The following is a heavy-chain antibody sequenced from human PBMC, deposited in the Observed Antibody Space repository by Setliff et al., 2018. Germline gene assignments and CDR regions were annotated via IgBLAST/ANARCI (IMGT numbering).Heavy chain of an antibody. Sequence: GESLKISCKGSGYTFANYWIGWVRQMPGKGLEWMGIIYPGDSDTRYSPSFRGQVTISADKSISTAYLQWSSLKASDTAMYYCARPRTSSNPDSDSSDIWGQGTLFTVSS. D-gene: IGHD6-13*01. V-gene: IGHV5-51*01. CDR2: IYPGDSDT. CDR3: ARPRTSSNPDSDSSDI. CDR1: GYTFANYW. J-gene: IGHJ3*02.